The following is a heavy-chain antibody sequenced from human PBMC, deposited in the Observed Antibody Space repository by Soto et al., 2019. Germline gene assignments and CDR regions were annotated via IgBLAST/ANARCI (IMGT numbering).Heavy chain of an antibody. V-gene: IGHV1-69*13. CDR1: GYTFTNYA. CDR2: IIPIFGTA. Sequence: SVKVSCTASGYTFTNYAMHWVRQAPGQGLEWMGGIIPIFGTANYAQKFQGRVTITADESTSTAYMELSSLRSEDTAVYYCARGTVERYYYYYGMDVWGQGTTVTVSS. CDR3: ARGTVERYYYYYGMDV. J-gene: IGHJ6*02. D-gene: IGHD1-20*01.